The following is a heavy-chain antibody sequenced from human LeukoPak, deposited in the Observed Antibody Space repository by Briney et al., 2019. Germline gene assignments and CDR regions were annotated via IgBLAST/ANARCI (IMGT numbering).Heavy chain of an antibody. CDR1: GFTFSSYE. J-gene: IGHJ4*02. V-gene: IGHV3-48*03. CDR3: ARDAVAAQFDY. Sequence: GGSLRLSCAASGFTFSSYEMNWVRQAPGKGLEGGSYISSSGSTIYYADSVKGRFTISGDTAKNSVYLQTNSLTAEATAVHYCARDAVAAQFDYWGQGTLVTVSS. CDR2: ISSSGSTI. D-gene: IGHD6-19*01.